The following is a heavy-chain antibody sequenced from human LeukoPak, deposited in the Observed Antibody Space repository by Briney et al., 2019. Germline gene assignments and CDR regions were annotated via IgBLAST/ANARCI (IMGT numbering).Heavy chain of an antibody. CDR1: GGSISSYY. V-gene: IGHV4-59*08. J-gene: IGHJ6*02. CDR3: ARSSLYYYYYGMDV. Sequence: SETLSLTRTVSGGSISSYYWSWIRQPPGKGLEWIGYIYYSGSTNYNPSLKSRVTISVDTSKNQFSLKLSSVTAADTAVYYCARSSLYYYYYGMDVWGQGTTVTVSS. CDR2: IYYSGST.